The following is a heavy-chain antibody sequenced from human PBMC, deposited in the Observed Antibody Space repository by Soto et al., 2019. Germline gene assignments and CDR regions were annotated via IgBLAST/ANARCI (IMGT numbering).Heavy chain of an antibody. Sequence: QVQLVESGGGVVQPGRSLRLSCAASGFTFSSYAMHWVRQAPGKGLEWVAILSYDGSNKYYAGSVKGRFTISRDNSKNTLYLQMDSLRAEDTVIYYCASRYYGSGTLGYWGQGTLVTVSS. CDR1: GFTFSSYA. D-gene: IGHD3-10*01. CDR3: ASRYYGSGTLGY. CDR2: LSYDGSNK. V-gene: IGHV3-30-3*01. J-gene: IGHJ4*02.